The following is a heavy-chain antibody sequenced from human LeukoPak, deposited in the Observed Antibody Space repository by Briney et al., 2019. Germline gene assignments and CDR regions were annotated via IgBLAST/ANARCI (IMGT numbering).Heavy chain of an antibody. J-gene: IGHJ4*02. Sequence: SETLSLTCAVYGGSFSGYYWSWIRQPPGKGLEWIGEINHSGSTNYNPSLKSRVTISVDTSKNQFSLKLSSVTAADTAVCYCARLALPEPYYYDSGGYYYVGLDYWGQGTLVTVSS. CDR3: ARLALPEPYYYDSGGYYYVGLDY. D-gene: IGHD3-22*01. V-gene: IGHV4-34*01. CDR2: INHSGST. CDR1: GGSFSGYY.